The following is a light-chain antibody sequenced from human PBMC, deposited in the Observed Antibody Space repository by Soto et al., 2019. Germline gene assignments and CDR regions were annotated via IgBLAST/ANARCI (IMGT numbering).Light chain of an antibody. J-gene: IGLJ1*01. CDR3: CSYAGSYTDV. Sequence: QSALTQPRSVSGSPGQSVTISCTGTSSDVGAYNYVSWYQQHPGKAPKLMIYDVNKRPSGVPDRVSGSKSGNTASLTISGFQDEDEADYYCCSYAGSYTDVFGTGTKVTVL. CDR2: DVN. CDR1: SSDVGAYNY. V-gene: IGLV2-11*01.